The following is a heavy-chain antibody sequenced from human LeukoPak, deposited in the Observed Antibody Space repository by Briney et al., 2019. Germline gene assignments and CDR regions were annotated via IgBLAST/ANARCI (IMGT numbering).Heavy chain of an antibody. CDR1: GYTFTSYG. CDR3: ATRSSYYHDSMDDAFDI. V-gene: IGHV1-18*01. CDR2: ISAYNGNT. D-gene: IGHD3-22*01. J-gene: IGHJ3*02. Sequence: AASVKVSCKASGYTFTSYGISWVRQAPGQGLEWMGWISAYNGNTNYAQKLQGRVTMTTDTSTSTAYMELRSLRSDDTAVYYCATRSSYYHDSMDDAFDIWGQGTMVTVSS.